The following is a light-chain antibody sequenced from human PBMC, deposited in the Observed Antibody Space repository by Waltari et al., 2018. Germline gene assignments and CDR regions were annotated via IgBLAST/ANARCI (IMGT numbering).Light chain of an antibody. CDR2: AAS. J-gene: IGKJ1*01. CDR1: QALGNT. V-gene: IGKV1-NL1*01. Sequence: IKMTQSPSSLSASVGDTITITCRASQALGNTLAWFQQKSGRAPKLLVHAASKLESGVPSRFRGTGSASGTDYPLTVTSLQPEDFGTYYCQQYYFVPLTFGLGTKVEVK. CDR3: QQYYFVPLT.